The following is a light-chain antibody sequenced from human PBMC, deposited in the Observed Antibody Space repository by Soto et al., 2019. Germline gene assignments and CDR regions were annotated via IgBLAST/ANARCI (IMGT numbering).Light chain of an antibody. J-gene: IGLJ2*01. CDR3: QAWDSSTVV. CDR2: QDM. Sequence: SYELTQPPSVSVSPGQTASITCSGDKLGNKYACWYQQKPGQSPVLVIYQDMKRPSGIPERFSGSNSGNTATLTISGTQAXXXAXXYCQAWDSSTVVFGGGTKLTXL. CDR1: KLGNKY. V-gene: IGLV3-1*01.